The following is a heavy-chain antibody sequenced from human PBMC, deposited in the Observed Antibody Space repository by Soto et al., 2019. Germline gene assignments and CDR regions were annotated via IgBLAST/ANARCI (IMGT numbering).Heavy chain of an antibody. V-gene: IGHV1-2*02. D-gene: IGHD6-19*01. CDR1: GYTFTGYY. J-gene: IGHJ4*02. Sequence: ASVKVSCKASGYTFTGYYMHWVRQAPGQGLEWMGWINPNSGGTNYAQKFQGRVTMTRDTSISTAYMELSRLRSDDTAVYYCASLHIAVAGTVVFDYWRQGTLGTVAS. CDR3: ASLHIAVAGTVVFDY. CDR2: INPNSGGT.